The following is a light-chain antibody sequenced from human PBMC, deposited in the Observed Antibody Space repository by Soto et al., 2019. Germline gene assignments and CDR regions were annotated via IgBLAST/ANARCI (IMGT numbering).Light chain of an antibody. J-gene: IGLJ1*01. V-gene: IGLV2-11*01. CDR1: SIDVGDSDF. CDR2: VVT. Sequence: QSALTQPRSVSGSPGQSVTISCTGTSIDVGDSDFVSWYQQHPGKAPKLMIYVVTKRPSGVPDRFSGSKSGNTASLTISGLQDQYEADYYCSLFAANLTEIFGAGTKLTVL. CDR3: SLFAANLTEI.